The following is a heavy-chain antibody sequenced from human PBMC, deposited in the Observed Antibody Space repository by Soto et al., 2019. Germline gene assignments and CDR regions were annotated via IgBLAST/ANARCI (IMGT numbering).Heavy chain of an antibody. D-gene: IGHD6-6*01. V-gene: IGHV3-43D*03. CDR3: AKANSYSSSSHFDD. Sequence: GGSRRLSCAASGFTFDDYAMHWVSQAPGKGLEWVSLISWDGGRTDYADSVKGRFTISRDNSKNSLYLPMNSLRADDTALYYCAKANSYSSSSHFDDWGQGTLVTVSS. CDR2: ISWDGGRT. J-gene: IGHJ4*02. CDR1: GFTFDDYA.